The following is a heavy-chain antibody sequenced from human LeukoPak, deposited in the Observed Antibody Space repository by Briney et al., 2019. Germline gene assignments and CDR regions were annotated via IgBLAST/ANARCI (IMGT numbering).Heavy chain of an antibody. V-gene: IGHV3-11*05. CDR1: GFTFTDYY. D-gene: IGHD5-12*01. J-gene: IGHJ4*02. Sequence: GGSLRLSCAASGFTFTDYYMTWIRQAPGKGLEWVSYITSSSSYTNYADSVKGRFTISRDNAKNSLYLQMNSLRAEDTAVYYCARDRRYSDGVATRAPDCWGQGTLVTVSS. CDR3: ARDRRYSDGVATRAPDC. CDR2: ITSSSSYT.